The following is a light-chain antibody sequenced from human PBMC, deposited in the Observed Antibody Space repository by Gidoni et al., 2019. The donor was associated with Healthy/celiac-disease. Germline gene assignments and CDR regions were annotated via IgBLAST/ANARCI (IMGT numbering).Light chain of an antibody. J-gene: IGKJ2*01. V-gene: IGKV1-33*01. Sequence: DIQMTQSPSSLSASVGDRVTITCEACQDISNYLNWYHQKPGKAPKLLIYDASNLETGVPSRFSGSGSGSDFTFTISSLQPEDIATYYCQQYDNLHTFGQGTKLEIK. CDR2: DAS. CDR3: QQYDNLHT. CDR1: QDISNY.